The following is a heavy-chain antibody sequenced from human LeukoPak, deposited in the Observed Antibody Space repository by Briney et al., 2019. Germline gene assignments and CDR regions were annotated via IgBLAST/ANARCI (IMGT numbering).Heavy chain of an antibody. CDR1: GITFSSYA. CDR2: ISGSGGST. Sequence: GGSLRLSCAASGITFSSYAMSWVRQAPGKGLEWVSAISGSGGSTYYADYVKGRFTISRDNSKNTLYLQMNSLRAEDTAVYYCAKDRQLTYYDSSGCFDYWGQGTLVTVSS. V-gene: IGHV3-23*01. D-gene: IGHD3-22*01. CDR3: AKDRQLTYYDSSGCFDY. J-gene: IGHJ4*02.